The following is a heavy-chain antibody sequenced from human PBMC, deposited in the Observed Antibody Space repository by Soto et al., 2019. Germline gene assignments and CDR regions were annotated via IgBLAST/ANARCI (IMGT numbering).Heavy chain of an antibody. V-gene: IGHV4-39*01. Sequence: SETLSLTCTVSGGSISSSSYYWGWIRQPPGKGLEWIGSIFYSGSTYYNPSLKSRVTISVDTSKNQFSLKLSSVTAADTAVYYCARHRRGVTTILDAFDIWGQGTMVTVSS. CDR1: GGSISSSSYY. CDR3: ARHRRGVTTILDAFDI. D-gene: IGHD4-17*01. J-gene: IGHJ3*02. CDR2: IFYSGST.